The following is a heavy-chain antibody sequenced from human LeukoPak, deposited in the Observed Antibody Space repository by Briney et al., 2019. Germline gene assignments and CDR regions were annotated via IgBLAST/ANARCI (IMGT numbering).Heavy chain of an antibody. V-gene: IGHV4-31*03. J-gene: IGHJ4*02. CDR1: GGSISSGGYY. CDR3: ARVRRAVYAFLDY. CDR2: IYYSGST. Sequence: PSETLSLTCTVSGGSISSGGYYCRWIRQHPGKGLEWIGYIYYSGSTYYNPSLKSRVTISVDTSKNQFSLRLSPVTAADTAVYYCARVRRAVYAFLDYSGQGTLVTASS. D-gene: IGHD3-3*01.